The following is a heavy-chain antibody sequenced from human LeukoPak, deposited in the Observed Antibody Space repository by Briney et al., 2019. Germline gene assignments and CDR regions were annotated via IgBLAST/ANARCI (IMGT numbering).Heavy chain of an antibody. CDR2: IRYDGSNK. D-gene: IGHD2-2*01. Sequence: GGSLRPSCAASGFAFSSYGMHWVRQAPGKGLEWVAFIRYDGSNKYYADSVKGRFTISRDNSKNTLYLQMNSLRAEDTAVYYCAKDPRWVAVVPGWYFDYWGQGTLVTVSS. CDR1: GFAFSSYG. J-gene: IGHJ4*02. CDR3: AKDPRWVAVVPGWYFDY. V-gene: IGHV3-30*02.